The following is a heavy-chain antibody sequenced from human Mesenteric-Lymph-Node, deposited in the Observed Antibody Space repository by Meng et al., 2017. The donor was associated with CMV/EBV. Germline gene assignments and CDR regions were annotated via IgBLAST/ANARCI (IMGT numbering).Heavy chain of an antibody. Sequence: ASVKVSCKASGYTFTSYGISWVRQAPGQGLEWMGWISAYNGNTNYAQKLQGRVTMTTDTSTSTAYMELRSLRSDDTAVYYCARAEYSSSSGYYYGMDVWGQGTTVTVSS. CDR2: ISAYNGNT. CDR1: GYTFTSYG. J-gene: IGHJ6*02. CDR3: ARAEYSSSSGYYYGMDV. D-gene: IGHD6-6*01. V-gene: IGHV1-18*01.